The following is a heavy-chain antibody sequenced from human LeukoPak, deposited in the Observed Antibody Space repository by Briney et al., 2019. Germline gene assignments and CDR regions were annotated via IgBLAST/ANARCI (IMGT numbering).Heavy chain of an antibody. V-gene: IGHV3-21*01. CDR1: GFTLRTYS. CDR3: ARDSRRGFDP. Sequence: TGGSLRLSCAASGFTLRTYSMNWVRQAPGKGLEWVSSISSSSSYIYYADSVRGRFTISRDNAKNSLYLQMNSLRAEDTAVYYCARDSRRGFDPWGQGTLVTVSS. J-gene: IGHJ5*02. D-gene: IGHD2-2*01. CDR2: ISSSSSYI.